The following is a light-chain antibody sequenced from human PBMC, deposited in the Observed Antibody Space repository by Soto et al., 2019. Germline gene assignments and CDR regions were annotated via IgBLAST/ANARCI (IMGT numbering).Light chain of an antibody. CDR2: DAS. CDR1: QSISSW. J-gene: IGKJ1*01. CDR3: QQYNSYSWT. Sequence: DIPMTQSPSTLSASVGDRVTITCRASQSISSWLAWYQQKPGKAPKLLIYDASSLESGVPSRFSGSGSGTEFTLTISSLQHDDFATYYCQQYNSYSWTFGQGTKVEI. V-gene: IGKV1-5*01.